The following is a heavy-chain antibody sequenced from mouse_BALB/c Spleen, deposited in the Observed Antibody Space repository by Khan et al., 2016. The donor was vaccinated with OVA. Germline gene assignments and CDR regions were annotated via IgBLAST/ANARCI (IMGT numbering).Heavy chain of an antibody. CDR3: AGLEDI. V-gene: IGHV2-9*02. Sequence: VELVESGPGLVAPSQSLSITCTVSGFSLTSYGVHWVRQPPGKGLEWLGVIWAGGSTNYNSAHMSRLSISKDNSKSPVFLKMNSQQTDDTAMYYCAGLEDIWGQGTTLTVSS. J-gene: IGHJ2*01. CDR1: GFSLTSYG. CDR2: IWAGGST. D-gene: IGHD1-3*01.